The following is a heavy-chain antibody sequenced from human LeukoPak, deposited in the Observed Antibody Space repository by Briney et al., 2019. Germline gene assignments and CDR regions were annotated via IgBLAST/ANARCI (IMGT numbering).Heavy chain of an antibody. CDR3: ARDNGWGYSYGPHFDY. CDR1: ADSMTDYY. J-gene: IGHJ4*02. V-gene: IGHV4-59*01. D-gene: IGHD5-18*01. CDR2: IYYTGST. Sequence: PSESLSLAFTVSADSMTDYYWNWVPQSPGKGLEWIGSIYYTGSTNFNPSLKSRVSISVDTSKNQFSLKLSSVTAADTAVYYCARDNGWGYSYGPHFDYWGQGTLVTVSS.